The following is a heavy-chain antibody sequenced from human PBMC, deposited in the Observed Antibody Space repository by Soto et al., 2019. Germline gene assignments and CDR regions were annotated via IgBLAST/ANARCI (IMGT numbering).Heavy chain of an antibody. CDR1: GFTFSSYA. CDR2: ISGSGGST. J-gene: IGHJ3*02. V-gene: IGHV3-23*01. D-gene: IGHD3-10*01. Sequence: EVQLLESGGGLVQPGGSLRLSCAASGFTFSSYAMSWVRQAPGKGLEWVSAISGSGGSTYYADSVKGRFTISRDNSKNTQYLQMNSLRAEDTAVYYCAKDQGQLIWFGELFGAFDSWGQGTMVTVSS. CDR3: AKDQGQLIWFGELFGAFDS.